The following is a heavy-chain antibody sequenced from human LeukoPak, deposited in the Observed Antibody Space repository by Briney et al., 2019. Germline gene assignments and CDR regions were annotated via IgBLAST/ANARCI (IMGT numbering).Heavy chain of an antibody. CDR2: INAGNGNT. CDR1: GYTFTSYA. CDR3: ASEGDGYNAAALDI. V-gene: IGHV1-3*01. J-gene: IGHJ3*02. D-gene: IGHD5-24*01. Sequence: ASVTVSCKASGYTFTSYAMHWVRQAPGQRLEWMGWINAGNGNTKYSQKFQGRVTITRDTSASTAYMELSSLRSEDTAVYYCASEGDGYNAAALDIGGRGTMVTAS.